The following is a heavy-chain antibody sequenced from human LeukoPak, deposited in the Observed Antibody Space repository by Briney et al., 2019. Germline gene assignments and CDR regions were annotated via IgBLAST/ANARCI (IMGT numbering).Heavy chain of an antibody. D-gene: IGHD2-2*01. CDR1: GYTFTNNG. CDR2: ISAYNGNT. Sequence: ASVKVSCKASGYTFTNNGVSWVRQAPGQGLEWMGWISAYNGNTDYAQKLQGRVTMTTDTSTSTAYMELRSLRSDDTAVYYCARVLAYCSSTSCHDYWGQGTLVTVYS. J-gene: IGHJ4*02. V-gene: IGHV1-18*01. CDR3: ARVLAYCSSTSCHDY.